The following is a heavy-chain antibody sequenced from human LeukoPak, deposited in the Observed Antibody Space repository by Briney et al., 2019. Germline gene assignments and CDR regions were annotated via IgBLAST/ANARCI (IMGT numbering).Heavy chain of an antibody. V-gene: IGHV3-9*01. D-gene: IGHD3-9*01. CDR1: GFTFDDYA. J-gene: IGHJ4*02. CDR3: AKDRDYDILTGPIDY. Sequence: GRSLRLSCAASGFTFDDYAVHWVRQAPGKGLEWVSGISWNSGSIGYADSVKGRFTISRDNAKNSLYLQMNSLRAEDTALYYCAKDRDYDILTGPIDYWGQGTLVTVSS. CDR2: ISWNSGSI.